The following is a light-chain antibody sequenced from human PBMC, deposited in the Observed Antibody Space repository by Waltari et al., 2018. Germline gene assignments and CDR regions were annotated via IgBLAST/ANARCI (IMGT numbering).Light chain of an antibody. Sequence: EIVSTQLSGTLSLSPGDRVTLSCRASQIVSSTYLAWYQQKPGQASRLLFFGASSMATGIPDRFSGSVSGTDFTLTISRLEPEDFAVYYCQQYGDSPITIGKGTRLEI. V-gene: IGKV3-20*01. CDR3: QQYGDSPIT. CDR1: QIVSSTY. CDR2: GAS. J-gene: IGKJ5*01.